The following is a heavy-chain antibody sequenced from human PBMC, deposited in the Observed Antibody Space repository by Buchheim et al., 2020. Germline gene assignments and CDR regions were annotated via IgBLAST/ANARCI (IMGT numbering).Heavy chain of an antibody. CDR2: ITPIFGTA. V-gene: IGHV1-69*06. Sequence: QVQLVQSGAEVKKPGSSVKVSCKASGGTFSSYAISWVRQAPGQGLEWMGGITPIFGTANYAQKFQGRVTITADKSTSTAYMELSSLRSEDTAVYYCARDGSGYEQLGDYYYYYMDVWGKGTT. CDR1: GGTFSSYA. D-gene: IGHD5-12*01. J-gene: IGHJ6*03. CDR3: ARDGSGYEQLGDYYYYYMDV.